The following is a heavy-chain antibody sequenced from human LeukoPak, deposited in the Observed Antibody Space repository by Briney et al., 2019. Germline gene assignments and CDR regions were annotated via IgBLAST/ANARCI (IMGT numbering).Heavy chain of an antibody. V-gene: IGHV3-20*04. J-gene: IGHJ4*02. CDR3: ARAYSSGNFDY. CDR1: GFTFNDYG. Sequence: GGSLRLSCAASGFTFNDYGMSWVRQAPGKGLEWVSGINWNGGNTVYADSVKGRFTISRDNAKNSLYLQMNSLRTEDTALYYCARAYSSGNFDYWGQGTLVTVSS. CDR2: INWNGGNT. D-gene: IGHD3-22*01.